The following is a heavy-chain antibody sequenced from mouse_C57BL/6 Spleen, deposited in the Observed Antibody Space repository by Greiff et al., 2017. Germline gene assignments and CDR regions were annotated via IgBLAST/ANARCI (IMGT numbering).Heavy chain of an antibody. CDR3: ARRPYGSSWGYAMDY. CDR1: GYTFTDYY. D-gene: IGHD1-1*01. V-gene: IGHV1-26*01. CDR2: INPNNGGT. J-gene: IGHJ4*01. Sequence: VQLQQSGPELVKPGASVKISCKASGYTFTDYYMNWVKQSHGKSLEWIGDINPNNGGTSYNQKFKGKATLTVDKSSSTAYMELRSLTSEDSAVYDCARRPYGSSWGYAMDYWGQGTSVTVSS.